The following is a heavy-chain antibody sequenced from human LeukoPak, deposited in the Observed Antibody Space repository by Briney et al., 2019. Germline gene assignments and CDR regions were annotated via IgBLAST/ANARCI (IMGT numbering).Heavy chain of an antibody. V-gene: IGHV1-2*02. J-gene: IGHJ4*02. CDR2: IHPGRGDT. CDR3: ARDHNWGPDY. D-gene: IGHD7-27*01. Sequence: ASVKVSCQALGYTLTDHYLHWLRQAPGQGIEWMGWIHPGRGDTNIAQNFQGRVSLTRDMSISTAYMELSRLTSDDTAVYYCARDHNWGPDYWGQGTLVSVSS. CDR1: GYTLTDHY.